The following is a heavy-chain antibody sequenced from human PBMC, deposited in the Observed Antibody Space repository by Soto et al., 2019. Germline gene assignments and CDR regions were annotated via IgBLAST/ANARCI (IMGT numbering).Heavy chain of an antibody. V-gene: IGHV3-64D*08. CDR1: GFTFSSYA. J-gene: IGHJ4*02. CDR2: ISSNGGST. CDR3: VKDQQLNGDGSNRPPYFDY. Sequence: GGSLRLSCSASGFTFSSYAMHWVRQAPGKGLEYVSAISSNGGSTYYADSVKGRFTISRDNSKNTLYLQMSSLRAEDTAVYYCVKDQQLNGDGSNRPPYFDYWGQGTLVTVSS. D-gene: IGHD6-13*01.